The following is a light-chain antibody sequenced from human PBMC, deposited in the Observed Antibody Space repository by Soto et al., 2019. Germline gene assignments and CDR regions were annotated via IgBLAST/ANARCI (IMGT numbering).Light chain of an antibody. CDR3: QQYGSSRA. Sequence: EIVLTQSPGTLSLSPGERATLSCRASQSVSSSYLAWYQQRPGQAPRLLIYGASSRATGIPDRFSGSGSVTDFTLTSSRLEPEDFAGYYCQQYGSSRAFGGGTKVDIK. V-gene: IGKV3-20*01. CDR2: GAS. CDR1: QSVSSSY. J-gene: IGKJ4*01.